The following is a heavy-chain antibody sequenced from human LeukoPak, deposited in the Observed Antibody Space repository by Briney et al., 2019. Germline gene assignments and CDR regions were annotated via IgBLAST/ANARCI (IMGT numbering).Heavy chain of an antibody. Sequence: GGSLRLSCAASGFTFSSYEMNWVRQAPGKGLEWVSYISSSGSTIYYADSVKGRFTISRDNAKNSLYLQMNSLRAEDTAVYYCARGDYGDYGDYFGYWGQGTLVTVSS. CDR2: ISSSGSTI. D-gene: IGHD4-17*01. CDR3: ARGDYGDYGDYFGY. V-gene: IGHV3-48*03. CDR1: GFTFSSYE. J-gene: IGHJ4*02.